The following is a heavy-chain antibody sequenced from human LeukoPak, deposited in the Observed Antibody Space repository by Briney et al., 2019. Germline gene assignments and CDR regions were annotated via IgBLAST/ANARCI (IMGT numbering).Heavy chain of an antibody. CDR2: ISYDGSNK. CDR3: ARDWLRSFDY. Sequence: GGSLRLSCAASGFTFSSYAMHWVRQAPGKGLEWVAVISYDGSNKYYADSVKGRFTISRDNSKNTLYLQMNSLRAEDTAVYYCARDWLRSFDYWGQGTLVTVSS. J-gene: IGHJ4*02. CDR1: GFTFSSYA. V-gene: IGHV3-30-3*01. D-gene: IGHD3-10*01.